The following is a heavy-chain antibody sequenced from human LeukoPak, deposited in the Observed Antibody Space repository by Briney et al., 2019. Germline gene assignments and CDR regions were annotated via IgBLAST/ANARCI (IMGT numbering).Heavy chain of an antibody. CDR2: INPNSGGT. V-gene: IGHV1-2*02. J-gene: IGHJ4*02. CDR1: GYTFTGYY. Sequence: ASVKVSCKVSGYTFTGYYMHWVRQAPGQGLEWMGWINPNSGGTHYAQTFQGRVTMTRDTSITTAHMELSSLRSDDTAVYYCAKAVKVDDTSGYYGVFDYWGQGTLVTVSS. CDR3: AKAVKVDDTSGYYGVFDY. D-gene: IGHD3-22*01.